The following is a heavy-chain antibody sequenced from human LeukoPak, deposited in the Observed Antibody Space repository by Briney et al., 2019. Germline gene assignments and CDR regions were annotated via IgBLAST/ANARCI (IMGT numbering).Heavy chain of an antibody. J-gene: IGHJ5*02. CDR2: ISSSSSYI. D-gene: IGHD2-15*01. CDR1: GFTFSSYA. V-gene: IGHV3-21*01. CDR3: ARDLLGYCSGGSCRNNWFDP. Sequence: PGRSLRLSCAASGFTFSSYAMHWVRQAPGKGLEWVSSISSSSSYIYYADSVKGRFTISRDNAKNSLYLQMNSLRAEDTAVYYCARDLLGYCSGGSCRNNWFDPWGQGTLVTVSS.